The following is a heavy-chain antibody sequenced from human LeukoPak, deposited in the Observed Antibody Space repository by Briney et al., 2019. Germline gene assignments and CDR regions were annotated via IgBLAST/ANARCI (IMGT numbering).Heavy chain of an antibody. Sequence: PSETLSLTCTVSGGSISSYYWSWIRQPPGKGLEWIGYIFYTGSTNYNPSLKSRVTISVLTSKNRFSLKLSSVTAADTAVYYCAKDSSGYSDWGQGTLVTVSS. CDR1: GGSISSYY. CDR2: IFYTGST. J-gene: IGHJ4*02. D-gene: IGHD3-22*01. V-gene: IGHV4-59*12. CDR3: AKDSSGYSD.